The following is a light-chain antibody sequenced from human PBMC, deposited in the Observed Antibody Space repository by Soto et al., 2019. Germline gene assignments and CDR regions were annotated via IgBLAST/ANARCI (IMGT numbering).Light chain of an antibody. V-gene: IGLV2-14*03. CDR2: DVS. Sequence: QSALTQPASVSGSPGQSITISCTGTSSDIGDSNYVSWYQQHPGKARKLVIYDVSNRPSGVSNRFSDSKSANTASLTISGLQSEDEADYYCSSFRSSSTSYVFGTGTKLTVL. CDR3: SSFRSSSTSYV. CDR1: SSDIGDSNY. J-gene: IGLJ1*01.